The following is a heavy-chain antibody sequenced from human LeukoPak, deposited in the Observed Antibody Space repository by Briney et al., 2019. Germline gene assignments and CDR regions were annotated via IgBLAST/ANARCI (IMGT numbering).Heavy chain of an antibody. CDR1: GFTFISYA. CDR3: AKGLAARRFFDY. J-gene: IGHJ4*02. D-gene: IGHD6-6*01. CDR2: ISGSGGST. Sequence: GGSLRLSCAASGFTFISYAMSWVRQAPGKGLEWVSAISGSGGSTYYADSVKGRFTISRDNSKNTLYLQMNSLRAEDTAVYYCAKGLAARRFFDYWGQGTLVTVSS. V-gene: IGHV3-23*01.